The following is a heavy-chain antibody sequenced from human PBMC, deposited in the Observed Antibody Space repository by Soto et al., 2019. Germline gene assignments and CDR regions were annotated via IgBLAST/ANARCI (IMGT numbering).Heavy chain of an antibody. J-gene: IGHJ5*02. D-gene: IGHD3-22*01. CDR2: ISGSGNTI. CDR3: ARDRLPMVVVVMGWFDP. CDR1: GFSFRDYY. Sequence: QVQLVESGGALVKPGGSLRLSCAASGFSFRDYYMSWIRQAPGKGLEWISYISGSGNTIYYADSVKGRFIISRDNAKNSLFLQMNSLRADETAVYYCARDRLPMVVVVMGWFDPWGQGSLVTVSS. V-gene: IGHV3-11*01.